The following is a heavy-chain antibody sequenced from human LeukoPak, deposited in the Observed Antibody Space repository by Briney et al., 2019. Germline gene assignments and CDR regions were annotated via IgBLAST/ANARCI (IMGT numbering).Heavy chain of an antibody. CDR1: GGSISSSSYY. Sequence: SETLSLTCTVSGGSISSSSYYWGWIRQPPGKGLEWIGSIYYSGSTYYNPSLKSRVTISVDTSKNQFSLKLSSVTAADTAVYYCARGAAAGYGGAFDIWGQGTMVTVSS. D-gene: IGHD6-13*01. J-gene: IGHJ3*02. V-gene: IGHV4-39*07. CDR2: IYYSGST. CDR3: ARGAAAGYGGAFDI.